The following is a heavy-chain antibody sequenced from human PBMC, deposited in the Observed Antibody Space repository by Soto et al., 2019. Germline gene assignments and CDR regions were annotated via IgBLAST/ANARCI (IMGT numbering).Heavy chain of an antibody. CDR1: GGSISNGDYY. CDR2: SYYRRST. V-gene: IGHV4-30-4*01. Sequence: SETLSLTCTVSGGSISNGDYYWGWIRQPPGKRLEYIGSSYYRRSTSCNPSLKSRVPISEHPSNNQYSLKLSSLTAADTAVSSCARGGYGSGSSLYGGDAWGGGTTVTVAS. D-gene: IGHD3-10*01. CDR3: ARGGYGSGSSLYGGDA. J-gene: IGHJ6*04.